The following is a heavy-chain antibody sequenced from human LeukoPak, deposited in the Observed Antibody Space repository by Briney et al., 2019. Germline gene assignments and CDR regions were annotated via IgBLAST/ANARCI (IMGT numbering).Heavy chain of an antibody. CDR3: STTYYYDSSEGY. CDR1: GFTFSNAW. Sequence: GGSLRLSCAASGFTFSNAWMNWVRQAPGKGREWVGRIKSKTDGGTTDYAAPVKGRFTISRDDSKNTLYLQMNSLKTEDTAVYYCSTTYYYDSSEGYWGQGTLVTVSS. D-gene: IGHD3-22*01. J-gene: IGHJ4*02. CDR2: IKSKTDGGTT. V-gene: IGHV3-15*07.